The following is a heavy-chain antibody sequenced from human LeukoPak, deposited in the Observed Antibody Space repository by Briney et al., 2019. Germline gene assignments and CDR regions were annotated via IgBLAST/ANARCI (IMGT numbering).Heavy chain of an antibody. J-gene: IGHJ4*02. CDR1: GFSFKDEY. Sequence: GVLRLSCSAAGFSFKDEYMSWIRQAPGQGLQWISYSIGSGDFRRSTDSVKGQFTICRDTAKGLLYLQMDSLGEEDMAVYYCARTRGAGPGGHFDSWGQGVLVIVSS. CDR2: SIGSGDFR. V-gene: IGHV3-11*01. CDR3: ARTRGAGPGGHFDS. D-gene: IGHD3-10*01.